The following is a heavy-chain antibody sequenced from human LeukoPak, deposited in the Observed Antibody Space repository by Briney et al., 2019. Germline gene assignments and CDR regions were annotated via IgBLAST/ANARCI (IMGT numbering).Heavy chain of an antibody. J-gene: IGHJ4*02. Sequence: GGSLRLSCAASGFTVITKYMSWVRQAPGKGLEWVSVIYSGGNTYYADSVKGRFTISRDNARNSLYLQMNSLRAEDTAVYYCAIDGADYSSPSGYWGQGTLVTVSS. CDR1: GFTVITKY. CDR3: AIDGADYSSPSGY. V-gene: IGHV3-66*01. D-gene: IGHD6-6*01. CDR2: IYSGGNT.